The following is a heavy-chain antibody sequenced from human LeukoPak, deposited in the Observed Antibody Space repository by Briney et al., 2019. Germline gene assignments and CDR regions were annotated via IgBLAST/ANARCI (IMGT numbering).Heavy chain of an antibody. Sequence: SETLSLTCTVSGGSISTYYGNWIRQAPGKGLEWIGYIYHSGSTYYNPSLKSRVTISVDRSKNQFSLKLSSVTAADTAMYYCARSPYYHDSSGYSRSYAFDIWGQGTMVTGSS. CDR1: GGSISTYY. CDR3: ARSPYYHDSSGYSRSYAFDI. CDR2: IYHSGST. V-gene: IGHV4-59*12. J-gene: IGHJ3*02. D-gene: IGHD3-22*01.